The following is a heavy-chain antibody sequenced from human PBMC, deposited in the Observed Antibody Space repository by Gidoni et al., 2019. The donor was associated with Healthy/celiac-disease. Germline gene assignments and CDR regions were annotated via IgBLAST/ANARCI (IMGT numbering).Heavy chain of an antibody. Sequence: EVQLLESGGGLVQPGGSLRLSCAASGFTFSSYAMSWVRQAPGKGLEWVSAISGSGGSTYYADSVKGRFTISRDNSKNTLYLQMNSLRAEDTAVYYCAKAPLYYDFWSGYYIDYWGQGTLVTVSS. CDR1: GFTFSSYA. J-gene: IGHJ4*02. CDR2: ISGSGGST. CDR3: AKAPLYYDFWSGYYIDY. D-gene: IGHD3-3*01. V-gene: IGHV3-23*01.